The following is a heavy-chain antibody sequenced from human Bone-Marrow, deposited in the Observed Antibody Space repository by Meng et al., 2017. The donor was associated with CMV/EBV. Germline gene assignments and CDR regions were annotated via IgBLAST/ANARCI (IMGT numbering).Heavy chain of an antibody. CDR2: IWYDGSDK. J-gene: IGHJ6*02. Sequence: GGSLRLSCAASGFTFSSYGMHWVRQAPGKGLEWVAVIWYDGSDKYYADSVKGRFTISRDNSKNTLYLQMNSLRAEDTAVYYCAKDTRTGGVALRPTGYGMDVWGQGTTVTVSS. CDR3: AKDTRTGGVALRPTGYGMDV. V-gene: IGHV3-33*06. CDR1: GFTFSSYG. D-gene: IGHD6-6*01.